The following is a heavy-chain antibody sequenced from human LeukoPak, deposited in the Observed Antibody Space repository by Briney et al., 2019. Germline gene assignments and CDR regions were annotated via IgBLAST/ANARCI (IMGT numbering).Heavy chain of an antibody. CDR3: ASSQTVVGRAFAI. CDR2: ISSSSSYI. CDR1: GFTFSSYS. D-gene: IGHD3-22*01. Sequence: GGSLRLSCAASGFTFSSYSMNWVRQAPGKGLEWVSSISSSSSYIYYADSVKGRFTISRDNAKNSLYLQMNSLRTEDTAVYYCASSQTVVGRAFAIWGQGTMVTVP. V-gene: IGHV3-21*01. J-gene: IGHJ3*02.